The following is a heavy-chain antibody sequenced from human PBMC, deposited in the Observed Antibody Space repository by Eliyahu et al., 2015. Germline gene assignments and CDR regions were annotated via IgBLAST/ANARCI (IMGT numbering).Heavy chain of an antibody. Sequence: EVQLVESGGGLVQPGGSLRLSCAASGXTFSSYWMHWVRQAPGKGLVWVSRINVDGSMIHYADSVKGRFTISRDNAKNTLFLQMNSLRADDTAVYYCARDGLITVAGVDFDSWGQGTLVTVSS. D-gene: IGHD6-19*01. V-gene: IGHV3-74*01. CDR3: ARDGLITVAGVDFDS. J-gene: IGHJ4*02. CDR2: INVDGSMI. CDR1: GXTFSSYW.